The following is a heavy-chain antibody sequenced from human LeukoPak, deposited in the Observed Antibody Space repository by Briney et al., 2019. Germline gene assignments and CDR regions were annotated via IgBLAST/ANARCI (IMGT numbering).Heavy chain of an antibody. Sequence: PGGSLRLSCAASGFTFSDYYMSWIRQAPGKGLEWVSYISSRGSTIYYADSVKGRFTISRDNAKNSLYLQMNSLRAEDTAVYYCAGSIAAAGTSAFDIWGQGTMVTVSS. V-gene: IGHV3-11*01. CDR2: ISSRGSTI. CDR1: GFTFSDYY. J-gene: IGHJ3*02. CDR3: AGSIAAAGTSAFDI. D-gene: IGHD6-13*01.